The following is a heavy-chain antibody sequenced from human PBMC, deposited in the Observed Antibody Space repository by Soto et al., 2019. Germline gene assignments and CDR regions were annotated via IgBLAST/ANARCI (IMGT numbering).Heavy chain of an antibody. CDR3: VRGYCTTSPCSGDFQF. CDR2: IHPSGDT. Sequence: ASLKRSRKVAGSGMSIYFVGLRRKATGQGLEWMGMIHPSGDTGYAQKFRGRVTMTIDTSTTTAYMELRNLTSEDTAVYFSVRGYCTTSPCSGDFQFWGQGILVTVSS. D-gene: IGHD2-15*01. CDR1: GSGMSIYF. V-gene: IGHV1-46*01. J-gene: IGHJ1*01.